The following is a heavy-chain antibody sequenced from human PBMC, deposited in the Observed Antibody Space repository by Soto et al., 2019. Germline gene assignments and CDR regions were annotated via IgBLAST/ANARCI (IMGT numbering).Heavy chain of an antibody. CDR3: VRDSHGDY. CDR1: GSTFNSYW. CDR2: IEGDEDSTT. Sequence: EVQLVESGGGLVQPGGSLRLSCAASGSTFNSYWMQGVRHAPGRGLEWVSRIEGDEDSTTNYADSVKGRFTISRDNVKNTLYLQMNSLRAEDTAVYYCVRDSHGDYWGQGTLVTVSS. V-gene: IGHV3-74*01. J-gene: IGHJ4*02.